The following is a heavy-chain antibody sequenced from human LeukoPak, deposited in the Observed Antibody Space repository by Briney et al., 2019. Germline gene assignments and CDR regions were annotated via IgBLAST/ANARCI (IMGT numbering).Heavy chain of an antibody. CDR2: VNPSGDST. CDR3: ARVRDGYNDAYDI. Sequence: ASVKVSCKSSGYKLTSHGISWVRQAPGQGLEWMGIVNPSGDSTNYAQNFQGRVTMTGDTSTSTVYMELSSLRSEDTAVYYCARVRDGYNDAYDIWGQGTMVTVPS. J-gene: IGHJ3*02. V-gene: IGHV1-46*01. CDR1: GYKLTSHG. D-gene: IGHD5-24*01.